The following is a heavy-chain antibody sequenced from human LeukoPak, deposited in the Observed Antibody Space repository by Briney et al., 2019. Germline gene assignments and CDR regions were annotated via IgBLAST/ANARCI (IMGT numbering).Heavy chain of an antibody. D-gene: IGHD1-1*01. CDR1: GVSISSYF. CDR3: ASQLGGTTFH. Sequence: SETLSLTCTVSGVSISSYFWSWIRQPPGKGLEWIGYVYYNGITNYNPSLKSRVSISLDTSKNQCSLNLNSVTAADTAVYYCASQLGGTTFHWGQGTLVTVSS. J-gene: IGHJ4*02. V-gene: IGHV4-59*01. CDR2: VYYNGIT.